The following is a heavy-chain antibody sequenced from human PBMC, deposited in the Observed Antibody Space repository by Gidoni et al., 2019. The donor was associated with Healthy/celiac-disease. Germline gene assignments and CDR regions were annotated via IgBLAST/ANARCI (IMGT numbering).Heavy chain of an antibody. CDR2: IYDSGST. J-gene: IGHJ4*02. V-gene: IGHV4-59*01. D-gene: IGHD6-13*01. CDR3: ARAQDSSSWYPSYYFDY. CDR1: VGSISSYY. Sequence: QVQLQESGPGLVKPSETLSLTCTVSVGSISSYYWSWIRPPPGKGLEWIGYIYDSGSTNYNPPLKSRVTISVDTSKNQFSLKLSSVTAADTAVYYCARAQDSSSWYPSYYFDYWGQGTLVTVSS.